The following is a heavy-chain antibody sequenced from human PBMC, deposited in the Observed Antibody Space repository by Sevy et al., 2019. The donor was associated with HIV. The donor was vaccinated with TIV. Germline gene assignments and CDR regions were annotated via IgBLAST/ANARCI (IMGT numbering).Heavy chain of an antibody. J-gene: IGHJ3*02. Sequence: GGSLRRSCAASGFTFSNYAMNWVRQAPGKGLEWVSTIFRSGGVTYYADSVKGRCTISRDNFKNTLNLQMHSLRAEDMAVYYCAGGRYDSSGSFDAFDIWGQGTMVTVSS. D-gene: IGHD3-22*01. CDR2: IFRSGGVT. CDR3: AGGRYDSSGSFDAFDI. V-gene: IGHV3-23*01. CDR1: GFTFSNYA.